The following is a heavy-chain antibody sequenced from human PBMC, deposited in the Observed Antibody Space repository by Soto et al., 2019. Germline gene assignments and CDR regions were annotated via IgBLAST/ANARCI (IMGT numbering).Heavy chain of an antibody. CDR3: ARGSSNWAYYFDF. J-gene: IGHJ4*02. CDR1: WFTLCSHS. D-gene: IGHD6-13*01. CDR2: ITSSGTTV. V-gene: IGHV3-48*02. Sequence: GGFPRHPCAASWFTLCSHSLNRVRQVPGKGLEWVSYITSSGTTVYYADSVRGRFTISRDNAKNSLYLQMNSLRDDDTAVYYCARGSSNWAYYFDFWGQGTLVTVSS.